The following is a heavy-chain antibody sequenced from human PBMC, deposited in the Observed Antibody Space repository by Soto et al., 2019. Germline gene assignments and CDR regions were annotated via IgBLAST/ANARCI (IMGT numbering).Heavy chain of an antibody. CDR1: GGSISSYY. CDR2: IYYSGST. J-gene: IGHJ5*02. Sequence: SETLSLTCTVSGGSISSYYWSWIRQPPGKGLEWIGYIYYSGSTNYNPSLKSRVTISVDTSKNQFSLKLSSVTAADTAVYYCARERPGVGDWFDPWGQGTLVTVSS. CDR3: ARERPGVGDWFDP. V-gene: IGHV4-59*01. D-gene: IGHD3-16*01.